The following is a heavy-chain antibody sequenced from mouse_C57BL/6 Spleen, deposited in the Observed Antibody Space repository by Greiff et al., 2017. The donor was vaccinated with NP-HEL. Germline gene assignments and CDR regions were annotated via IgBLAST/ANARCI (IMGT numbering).Heavy chain of an antibody. D-gene: IGHD1-1*02. V-gene: IGHV1-82*01. CDR2: IYPGDGDT. J-gene: IGHJ4*01. Sequence: VMLVESGPELVKPGASVKISCKASGYAFSSSWMNWVKQRPGKGLEWIGRIYPGDGDTNYNGKFKGKATLTADKSSSTAYMQLSSLTSEDSAVYFCARENYGHAMDYWGQGTSVTVSS. CDR3: ARENYGHAMDY. CDR1: GYAFSSSW.